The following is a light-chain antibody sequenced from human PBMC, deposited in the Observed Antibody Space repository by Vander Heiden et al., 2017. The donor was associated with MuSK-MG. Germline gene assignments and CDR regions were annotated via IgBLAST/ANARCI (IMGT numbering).Light chain of an antibody. CDR1: QSVSSY. Sequence: ELVLTQSPATLSLSPGERATLSCRASQSVSSYLAWYQQKPGQAPRLLIYDASNRATGIPARFSGSGSGTDFTLTISSLEPEDFAVYYCQQRSNGPPPNTFGQGTKLEIK. J-gene: IGKJ2*01. CDR3: QQRSNGPPPNT. V-gene: IGKV3-11*01. CDR2: DAS.